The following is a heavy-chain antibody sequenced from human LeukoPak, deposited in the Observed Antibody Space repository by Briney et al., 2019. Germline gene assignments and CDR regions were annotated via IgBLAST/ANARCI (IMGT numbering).Heavy chain of an antibody. CDR2: IYYSGST. J-gene: IGHJ5*02. Sequence: PSETLSLTCTVSGGSISNYYWSWIRQPPGKGLEWIGCIYYSGSTNYNPSLKSRVTISVDTSKNQFSLKLSSVTAADTAVYYCARGRGIVVVPAAMRGYNWFDPWGQGTLVTVSS. CDR3: ARGRGIVVVPAAMRGYNWFDP. D-gene: IGHD2-2*01. CDR1: GGSISNYY. V-gene: IGHV4-59*12.